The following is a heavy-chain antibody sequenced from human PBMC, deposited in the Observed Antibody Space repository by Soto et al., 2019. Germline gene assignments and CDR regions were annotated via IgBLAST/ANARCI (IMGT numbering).Heavy chain of an antibody. J-gene: IGHJ6*03. CDR3: ARVHCSSTSCQIPAYYYSMDV. CDR2: ISSSSSYI. Sequence: EVQLVESGGGLVKPGGSLRLSCAASGFTFSSYSMNWVRQAPGKGLEWVSSISSSSSYIYYADSVKGRFTISRDNAKNSLLLHMNSLRAEDTAVYYCARVHCSSTSCQIPAYYYSMDVWGKGTTVTVSS. CDR1: GFTFSSYS. V-gene: IGHV3-21*01. D-gene: IGHD2-2*01.